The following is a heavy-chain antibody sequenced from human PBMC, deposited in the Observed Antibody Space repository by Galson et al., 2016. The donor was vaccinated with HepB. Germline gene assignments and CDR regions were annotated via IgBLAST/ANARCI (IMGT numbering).Heavy chain of an antibody. CDR3: TRVTPNGNNWFPGY. CDR2: SRKKASSYTT. V-gene: IGHV3-72*01. CDR1: GFTSSDYY. D-gene: IGHD1-20*01. J-gene: IGHJ4*02. Sequence: SLRLSCAASGFTSSDYYVDWVRQAPGKGLEWVGRSRKKASSYTTEYVASVKGRFIISRDESENSQYLQMSSLKTEDTAVYYCTRVTPNGNNWFPGYWGQGTLVTVSS.